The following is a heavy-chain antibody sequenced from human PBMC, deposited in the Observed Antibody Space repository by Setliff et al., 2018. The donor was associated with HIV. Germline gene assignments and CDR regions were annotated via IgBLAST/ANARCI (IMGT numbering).Heavy chain of an antibody. V-gene: IGHV4-34*01. CDR3: TLTHVGAQTHVGIPMIDNF. J-gene: IGHJ4*02. CDR1: GGSFSSYY. D-gene: IGHD3-16*02. CDR2: IDHEGTT. Sequence: SETLSLTCAVFGGSFSSYYWSWVRQPPGKGLEFIAEIDHEGTTNYNPSLKSRATISVDTSENHLSLKLTSMTAADTGVYFCTLTHVGAQTHVGIPMIDNFWGQGTLVTVSS.